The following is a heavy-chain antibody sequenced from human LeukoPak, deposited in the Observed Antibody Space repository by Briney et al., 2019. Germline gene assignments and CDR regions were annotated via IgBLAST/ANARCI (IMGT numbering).Heavy chain of an antibody. CDR1: GFIVSSCY. CDR2: IRNKANSYTT. V-gene: IGHV3-72*01. Sequence: GGSLRLSCAASGFIVSSCYMYWVRQAPGKGLEWVGRIRNKANSYTTEYAASVKGRFTVSRDNSKNSLYLQMNSLKTEDTAVYYCVGGAVYYFDCWGQGTLVTVSS. CDR3: VGGAVYYFDC. J-gene: IGHJ4*02.